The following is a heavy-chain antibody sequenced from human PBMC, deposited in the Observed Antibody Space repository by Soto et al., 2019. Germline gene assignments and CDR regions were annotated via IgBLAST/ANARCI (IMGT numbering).Heavy chain of an antibody. D-gene: IGHD2-15*01. V-gene: IGHV4-39*01. CDR1: GGSISSRSYS. CDR2: IYYSGST. Sequence: SETLCLPCTVSGGSISSRSYSWGRLGQPPGKGLEWIGSIYYSGSTYYNPSLKSRVTISVDTSKNQFSLKLSSVTAADTAVYYCARRLPLVVVAATSGAFDIWGQGTMVT. J-gene: IGHJ3*02. CDR3: ARRLPLVVVAATSGAFDI.